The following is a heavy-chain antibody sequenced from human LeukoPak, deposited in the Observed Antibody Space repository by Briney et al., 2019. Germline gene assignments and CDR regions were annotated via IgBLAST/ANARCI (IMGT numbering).Heavy chain of an antibody. V-gene: IGHV4-59*01. CDR1: GGSISSYY. CDR3: ARVVRGYSYGSGFDP. CDR2: IYYTGST. D-gene: IGHD5-18*01. Sequence: TSETLSLTCTVSGGSISSYYWSWIRQPPGKGLEWIGYIYYTGSTTHNPSLKSRVTISVDTSKNQFSLKLSSVTAADTAVYYCARVVRGYSYGSGFDPWGQGTLVTVSS. J-gene: IGHJ5*02.